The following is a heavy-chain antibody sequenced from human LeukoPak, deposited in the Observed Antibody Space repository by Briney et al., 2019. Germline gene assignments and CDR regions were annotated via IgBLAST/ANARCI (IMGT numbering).Heavy chain of an antibody. J-gene: IGHJ4*02. Sequence: GGSLRLSCAASGFTFGSYWMHWVRQAPGKGLVWVSRINTDGGSTTYADSVKGRFTISRDNAKNTLYLRMNSLRAEDTAVYYCGRGFSIVPAGIPDYWGQGTLVTVSS. CDR3: GRGFSIVPAGIPDY. CDR2: INTDGGST. CDR1: GFTFGSYW. D-gene: IGHD2-2*02. V-gene: IGHV3-74*01.